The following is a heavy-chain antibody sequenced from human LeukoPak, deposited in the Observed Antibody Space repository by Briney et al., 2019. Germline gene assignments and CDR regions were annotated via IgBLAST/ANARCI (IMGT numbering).Heavy chain of an antibody. CDR3: ARSGNSVDFDY. CDR1: GGPISSYY. V-gene: IGHV4-59*01. D-gene: IGHD4-23*01. Sequence: PSETLSLTCTVSGGPISSYYWSWIRQPPGKGLEWIGYIYYSGSTNYNPSLKSRVTISVDTSKNQFSLKLSSVTAADTAVYYCARSGNSVDFDYWGQGTLVTVSS. J-gene: IGHJ4*02. CDR2: IYYSGST.